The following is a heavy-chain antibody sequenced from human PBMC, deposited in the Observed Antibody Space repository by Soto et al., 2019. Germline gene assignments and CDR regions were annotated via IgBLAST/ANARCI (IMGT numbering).Heavy chain of an antibody. D-gene: IGHD2-2*01. V-gene: IGHV3-9*01. CDR3: SRSPQYCSSTTCRAYFDY. J-gene: IGHJ4*02. CDR2: ISWNSGNT. CDR1: GFTFDNYA. Sequence: EVQLVESGGGLVQPGRSLRLSCAASGFTFDNYAMHWVGQAPGKGLEWVSSISWNSGNTDYAGSVKGRFIISRDSAKNSLYLPMNSLRAEDTALYYCSRSPQYCSSTTCRAYFDYWGQGTLVTVSS.